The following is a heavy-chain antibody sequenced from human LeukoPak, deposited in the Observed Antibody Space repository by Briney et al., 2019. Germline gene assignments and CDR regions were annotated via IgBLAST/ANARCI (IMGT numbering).Heavy chain of an antibody. J-gene: IGHJ4*02. D-gene: IGHD6-19*01. CDR2: INYSGST. CDR3: ARKTGYSSGWYFDY. Sequence: PSETLSLTCTVSGGSISIYYWSWIRQPPGKGLEWIGYINYSGSTNYNPSLKSRVTISVDTSKNQFSLKLSSVTAADTAVYYCARKTGYSSGWYFDYWGQGTLVTVSS. CDR1: GGSISIYY. V-gene: IGHV4-59*08.